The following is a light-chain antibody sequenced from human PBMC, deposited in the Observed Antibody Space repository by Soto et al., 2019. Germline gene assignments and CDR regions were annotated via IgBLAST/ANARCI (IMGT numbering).Light chain of an antibody. CDR1: SSNIGAEYD. CDR2: GNN. CDR3: QSYDSSLCTAI. V-gene: IGLV1-40*01. Sequence: QSVLTQPPSVSGTPGQSISISCTGTSSNIGAEYDVHWYQQLPGTAPRLLIFGNNNRPSGVPDRFSGSKSGTSASLAITGLQPEDEAIYYCQSYDSSLCTAIFGAGTKLTVL. J-gene: IGLJ2*01.